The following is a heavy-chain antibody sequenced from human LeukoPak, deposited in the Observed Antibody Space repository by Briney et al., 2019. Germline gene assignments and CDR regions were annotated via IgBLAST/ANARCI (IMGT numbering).Heavy chain of an antibody. CDR2: IYYSGTT. CDR1: GGSISSYY. V-gene: IGHV4-59*01. J-gene: IGHJ4*02. CDR3: ARGVYIAAAQYGY. Sequence: NPSETLSLTCTVSGGSISSYYWSWIRQPPGKGLEWIGYIYYSGTTNYNPSLKSRVTISVDMSKNQFSLKLSSVTAADTAVYYCARGVYIAAAQYGYWGQGTLVTVSS. D-gene: IGHD6-13*01.